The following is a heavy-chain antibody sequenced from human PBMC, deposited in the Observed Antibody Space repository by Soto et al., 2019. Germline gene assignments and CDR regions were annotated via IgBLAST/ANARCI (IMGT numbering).Heavy chain of an antibody. CDR3: ARQNRRAYSSSSPYFDY. CDR2: IDPSDSYT. D-gene: IGHD6-6*01. Sequence: GESLNISCKGSVYGFTSYWISWVRQMPGKGLEWMGRIDPSDSYTNYSPSFQGHVTISADKSISTAYLQWSSLKASDTAMYYCARQNRRAYSSSSPYFDYWGQGTL. V-gene: IGHV5-10-1*01. CDR1: VYGFTSYW. J-gene: IGHJ4*02.